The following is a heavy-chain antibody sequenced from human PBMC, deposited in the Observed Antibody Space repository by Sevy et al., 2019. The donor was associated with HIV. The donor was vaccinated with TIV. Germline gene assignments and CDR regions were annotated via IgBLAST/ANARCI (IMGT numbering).Heavy chain of an antibody. CDR3: ARDFTGFNGMDV. CDR2: ISYHGRND. D-gene: IGHD3-9*01. CDR1: GFTFSSYG. J-gene: IGHJ6*02. Sequence: GGSLRLSCEASGFTFSSYGMHWVRQAPGKGLEWVAVISYHGRNDFYGDSVKGRFTISRDKSRKTLYLQMNSLRTEDTAVYYCARDFTGFNGMDVWGQGTMVTVSS. V-gene: IGHV3-30*03.